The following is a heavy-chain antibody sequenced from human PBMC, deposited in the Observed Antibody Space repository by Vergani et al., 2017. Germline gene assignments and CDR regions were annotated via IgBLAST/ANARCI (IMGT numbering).Heavy chain of an antibody. Sequence: QVQLQESGPGLVKPSETLSLTCTVSGGSISSYYWSWIRQPAGKGLEWIGRIYTSGSTNYNPSLKSRVTMSVDTSKTQFSLKLSSVTAADAAVYYCARDLHVLEWSYLLYMDVWGKGTTVTVSS. J-gene: IGHJ6*03. CDR2: IYTSGST. CDR1: GGSISSYY. CDR3: ARDLHVLEWSYLLYMDV. V-gene: IGHV4-4*07. D-gene: IGHD3-3*01.